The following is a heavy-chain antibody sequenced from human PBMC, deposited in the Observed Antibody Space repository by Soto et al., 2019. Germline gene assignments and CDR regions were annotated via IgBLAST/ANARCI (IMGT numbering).Heavy chain of an antibody. CDR3: AKLACSYGDEDAFDT. Sequence: QVQLVASGGGVVQPGRSLRLSCAASGFTFSSYGMHWVRQAPGTGLERVAVISYDGTKKYYAASVKGRFTISRDNSKNTLYLHMNSLRAAATAVYYCAKLACSYGDEDAFDTWGQGTMVTVSS. CDR1: GFTFSSYG. J-gene: IGHJ3*02. V-gene: IGHV3-30*18. CDR2: ISYDGTKK. D-gene: IGHD4-17*01.